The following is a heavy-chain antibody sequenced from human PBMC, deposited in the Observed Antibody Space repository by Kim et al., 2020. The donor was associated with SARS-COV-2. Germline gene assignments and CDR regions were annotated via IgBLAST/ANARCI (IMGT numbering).Heavy chain of an antibody. Sequence: SETLSLTCAVYGGSFSGYYWSWIRQPPGKGLEWIGEINHSGSTNYNPSLKSRVTISVDTSKNQFSLKLSSVTAADTAVYYCARVGDISSGYYYDYWGQGTLVTVSS. D-gene: IGHD3-22*01. CDR1: GGSFSGYY. V-gene: IGHV4-34*01. CDR3: ARVGDISSGYYYDY. J-gene: IGHJ4*02. CDR2: INHSGST.